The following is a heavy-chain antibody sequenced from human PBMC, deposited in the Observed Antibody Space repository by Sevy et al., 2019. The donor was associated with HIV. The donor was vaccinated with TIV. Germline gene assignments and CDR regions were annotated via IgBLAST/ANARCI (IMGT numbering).Heavy chain of an antibody. CDR2: ISGLSNYI. Sequence: GGSLRLSCAASGFTFSSFNMNWVRQAPGKGLEWVSSISGLSNYIYYAESLKGRFIISRYNAKNTLYLQMNSLRADDTAVYYCARGPPDGSYDYFDYWGQGTLVTVSS. D-gene: IGHD1-26*01. J-gene: IGHJ4*02. CDR1: GFTFSSFN. V-gene: IGHV3-21*06. CDR3: ARGPPDGSYDYFDY.